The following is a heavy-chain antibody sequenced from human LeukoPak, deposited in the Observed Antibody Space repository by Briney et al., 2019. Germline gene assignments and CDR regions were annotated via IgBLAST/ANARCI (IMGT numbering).Heavy chain of an antibody. CDR1: GFTFSYYG. V-gene: IGHV3-30*02. J-gene: IGHJ4*02. CDR3: AKSHLPNAYSGTYYCDY. D-gene: IGHD1-26*01. Sequence: QPGGSLRLSCAASGFTFSYYGMHWVRQAPGKGLEWVAFIRYDESKKFCGDSVKGRFTISRDNSKNTLYLQMNSLRTEDTAVYYCAKSHLPNAYSGTYYCDYWGQGTLVTVSS. CDR2: IRYDESKK.